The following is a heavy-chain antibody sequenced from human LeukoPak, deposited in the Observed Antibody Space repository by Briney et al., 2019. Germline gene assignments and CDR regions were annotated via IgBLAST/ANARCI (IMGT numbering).Heavy chain of an antibody. Sequence: GGSLRLSCAASESIFSNYWMSWVRQAPGKGLEWVANIKQDGSEKYFVDSVKGRFTISRDNAKNSLYLQMNSLRAEDTAVYYCARGTVGGSYFDYWGQGTLVTVSS. J-gene: IGHJ4*02. D-gene: IGHD1-26*01. CDR3: ARGTVGGSYFDY. CDR2: IKQDGSEK. CDR1: ESIFSNYW. V-gene: IGHV3-7*03.